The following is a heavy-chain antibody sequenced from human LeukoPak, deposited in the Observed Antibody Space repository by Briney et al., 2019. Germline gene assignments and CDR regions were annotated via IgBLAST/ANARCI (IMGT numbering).Heavy chain of an antibody. CDR1: GFTFSNYN. Sequence: GGSLRLSCAASGFTFSNYNTHWVRQAPGKGLEWVSYITLSSSTIYYADSVTGRFTISRDNAKNSLYLQMNSLRAEDTAVYYCARATEASGSYPFDAFDIWGQGTMVTVSS. CDR2: ITLSSSTI. J-gene: IGHJ3*02. V-gene: IGHV3-48*04. CDR3: ARATEASGSYPFDAFDI. D-gene: IGHD3-10*01.